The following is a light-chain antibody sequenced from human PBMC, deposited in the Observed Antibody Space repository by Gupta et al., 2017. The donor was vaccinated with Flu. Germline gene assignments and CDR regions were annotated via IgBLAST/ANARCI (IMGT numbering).Light chain of an antibody. Sequence: SSVLTQPPSVSVAPGQTASTTRGGNNIGGKSVHWYLQKSGQAPVLVVHDDDDRPPGSPERFSGSKSGNTATLTLSRVEAGDEADYYCQVWDSSSGRVFGGGTKLTVL. J-gene: IGLJ3*02. CDR3: QVWDSSSGRV. V-gene: IGLV3-21*02. CDR1: NIGGKS. CDR2: DDD.